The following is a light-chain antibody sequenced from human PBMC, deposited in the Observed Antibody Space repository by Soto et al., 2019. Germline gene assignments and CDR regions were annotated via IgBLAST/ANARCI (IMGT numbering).Light chain of an antibody. Sequence: DIVMTQSPDSLAVSLGERATINCKSSQSVLYSSNNKNYLAWYQQKPGQPTKLLIYWASTREYGVPDRFSGSGSGTDFTLTISSLQAEDVAVYYCQQYYSTPLTFGGGTKVEIK. J-gene: IGKJ4*01. CDR1: QSVLYSSNNKNY. CDR2: WAS. CDR3: QQYYSTPLT. V-gene: IGKV4-1*01.